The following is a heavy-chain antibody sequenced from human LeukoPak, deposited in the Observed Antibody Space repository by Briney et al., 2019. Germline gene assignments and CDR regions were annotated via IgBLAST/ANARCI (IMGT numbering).Heavy chain of an antibody. CDR1: GFTFSSYW. D-gene: IGHD6-19*01. J-gene: IGHJ4*02. V-gene: IGHV3-7*01. CDR3: ARDRGAGVAVASDY. CDR2: IKQDGSEK. Sequence: GGSLRLSCAASGFTFSSYWMSWVRQAPGEGLEWVANIKQDGSEKYYVDSVKGRFTISRDNAKNSLYLQMNSLRAEDTAVYYCARDRGAGVAVASDYWGQGTLVTVSS.